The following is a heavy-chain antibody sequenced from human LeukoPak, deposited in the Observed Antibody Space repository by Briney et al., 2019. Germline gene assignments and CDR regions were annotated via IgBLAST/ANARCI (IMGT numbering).Heavy chain of an antibody. CDR3: ARSRYCSSTSCPSGEY. J-gene: IGHJ4*02. D-gene: IGHD2-2*01. Sequence: GGSLRLSCAASGFTFSTYSMNWVRPAPGKRLEWVSYISSNSGYIYYADSLKGRFTISRDNAKNSLYLQMNSLRAEDTAVYYCARSRYCSSTSCPSGEYWGQGTLVTVSS. V-gene: IGHV3-21*01. CDR1: GFTFSTYS. CDR2: ISSNSGYI.